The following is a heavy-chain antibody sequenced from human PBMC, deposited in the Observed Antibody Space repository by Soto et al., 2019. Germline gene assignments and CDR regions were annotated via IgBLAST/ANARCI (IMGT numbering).Heavy chain of an antibody. CDR1: GGSFSGYY. Sequence: PSETLSLTCAVYGGSFSGYYWSWIRQPPGKGLEWIGEVNHSGSTNYNPSLKSRVTISVDTSKRQFSLKLSSVTAADTAVYYCARLWLGERPPDYWGRGTLVTVSS. J-gene: IGHJ4*02. CDR2: VNHSGST. V-gene: IGHV4-34*01. CDR3: ARLWLGERPPDY. D-gene: IGHD3-10*01.